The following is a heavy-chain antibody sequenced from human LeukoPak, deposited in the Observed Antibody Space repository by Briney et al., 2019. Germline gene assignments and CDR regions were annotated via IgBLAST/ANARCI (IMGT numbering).Heavy chain of an antibody. CDR2: IRREGTTT. CDR1: GFTFSTYW. D-gene: IGHD3-9*01. Sequence: GGGLRLSCAASGFTFSTYWMHWGRHAPGKGGGWVARIRREGTTTAYADSVKGRFTISRDNAKNTLFLQMNSLSAEDTAVYYCARDLDWILFDYWGQGTLVTVSS. J-gene: IGHJ4*02. CDR3: ARDLDWILFDY. V-gene: IGHV3-74*03.